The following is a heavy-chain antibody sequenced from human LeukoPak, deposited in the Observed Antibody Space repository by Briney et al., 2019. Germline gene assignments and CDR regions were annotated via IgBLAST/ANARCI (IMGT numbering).Heavy chain of an antibody. D-gene: IGHD2-15*01. Sequence: SETLSLTCAVYGGSFSGYYWSWIRQPPGKGLEWIGEINHSGSTNYNPSLKSRVTISVDTSKNQFSLKLSSVTAADTAVYYCARRPRYCSGGSCLSLFDYWGQGTPVTVSS. V-gene: IGHV4-34*01. CDR2: INHSGST. CDR1: GGSFSGYY. J-gene: IGHJ4*02. CDR3: ARRPRYCSGGSCLSLFDY.